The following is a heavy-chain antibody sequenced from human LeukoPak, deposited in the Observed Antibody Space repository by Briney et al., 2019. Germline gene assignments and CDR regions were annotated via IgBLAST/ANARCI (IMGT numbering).Heavy chain of an antibody. J-gene: IGHJ4*02. CDR2: IYSGGST. CDR3: AKVPVGAANDY. Sequence: TGGSLRLSCAASGFTVSSNYMSWVRQAPGKGLEWVSVIYSGGSTYYADSVKGRFTISRDNSKNTLYLQMNSLRAEDTAVYYCAKVPVGAANDYWGQGTLVTVSS. V-gene: IGHV3-53*01. D-gene: IGHD1-26*01. CDR1: GFTVSSNY.